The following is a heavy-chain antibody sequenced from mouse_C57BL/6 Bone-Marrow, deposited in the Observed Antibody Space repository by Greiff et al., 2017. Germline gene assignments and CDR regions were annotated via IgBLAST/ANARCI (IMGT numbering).Heavy chain of an antibody. CDR2: IYPSDSET. Sequence: QVQLQQPGAELVRPGSSVKLSCKASGYTFTSYWMDWVKQRPGQGLEWIGNIYPSDSETHYNQKFKDKATLTVDKSSSTAYMQLSSLTSEDSAVYYCARLGDYYGSSQYYFDYWGQGTTLTVSS. CDR1: GYTFTSYW. V-gene: IGHV1-61*01. J-gene: IGHJ2*01. D-gene: IGHD1-1*01. CDR3: ARLGDYYGSSQYYFDY.